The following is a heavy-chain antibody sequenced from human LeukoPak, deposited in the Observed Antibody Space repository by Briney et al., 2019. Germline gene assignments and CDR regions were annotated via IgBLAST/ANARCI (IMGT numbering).Heavy chain of an antibody. CDR2: MYYSGNT. J-gene: IGHJ4*02. D-gene: IGHD3-22*01. CDR3: ARGRDSSGYPHFDY. V-gene: IGHV4-59*01. CDR1: GGSISSFH. Sequence: SETLSLTCTVSGGSISSFHWSWIRLPPGKGLEWIGYMYYSGNTNYNPSLKSRVTISVDTSKNQFSLKLSSVTAADTAVYYCARGRDSSGYPHFDYWGQGTLVTVSS.